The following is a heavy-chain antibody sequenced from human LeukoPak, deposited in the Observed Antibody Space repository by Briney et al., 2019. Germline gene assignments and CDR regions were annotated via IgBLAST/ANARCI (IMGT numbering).Heavy chain of an antibody. CDR2: IRSKVDDGTA. CDR1: GFTFSHYA. Sequence: GGSLRLSCAASGFTFSHYAMTWVRQAPGKGLEWVGRIRSKVDDGTADYAMSVRGRFSISRDDSKNIVYLQMNSLKTEDTAVYYCTRDFNYANDWGQGTLVIVSS. J-gene: IGHJ4*02. D-gene: IGHD3-16*01. V-gene: IGHV3-15*01. CDR3: TRDFNYAND.